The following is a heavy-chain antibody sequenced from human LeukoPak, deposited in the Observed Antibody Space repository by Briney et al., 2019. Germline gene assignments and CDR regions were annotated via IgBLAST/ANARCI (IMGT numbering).Heavy chain of an antibody. J-gene: IGHJ4*02. V-gene: IGHV1-2*02. CDR3: ATRYCSGGSCDELDY. CDR1: GYTFTSYD. Sequence: ASVKVSCKASGYTFTSYDINWVRQATGQGLEWMGWMNPNSGGTNYAQKFQGRVTMTRDTSISTAYMELSRLRSDDTAVYYCATRYCSGGSCDELDYWGQGTLVTVSS. CDR2: MNPNSGGT. D-gene: IGHD2-15*01.